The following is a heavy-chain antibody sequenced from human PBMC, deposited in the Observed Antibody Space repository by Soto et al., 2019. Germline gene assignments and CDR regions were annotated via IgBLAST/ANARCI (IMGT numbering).Heavy chain of an antibody. Sequence: PGGSLRLSCNASGFTVSSSYMSWVRQAPGMGLEWVAVIESGGTAHYADSVKGRFTISRDNPNNIIYLQLHTLRAEDTAVYYCAKDLGPLKLRNYVFYGLDVWGQGTTVTVSS. CDR3: AKDLGPLKLRNYVFYGLDV. J-gene: IGHJ6*02. CDR1: GFTVSSSY. V-gene: IGHV3-53*01. CDR2: IESGGTA. D-gene: IGHD7-27*01.